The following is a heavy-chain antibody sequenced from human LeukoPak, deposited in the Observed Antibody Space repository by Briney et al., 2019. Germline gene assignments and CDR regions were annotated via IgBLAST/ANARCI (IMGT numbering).Heavy chain of an antibody. CDR2: ISSSGSTI. CDR1: GFTFSNYE. CDR3: ARDLCDY. Sequence: GGSLRLSCVASGFTFSNYEMNWVRQAPGKGLEWVSYISSSGSTIYYADSVKGRFTISRDNAMNSLFLQMNGLRAEDTAFYYCARDLCDYWGQGTLVTVSS. V-gene: IGHV3-48*03. J-gene: IGHJ4*02.